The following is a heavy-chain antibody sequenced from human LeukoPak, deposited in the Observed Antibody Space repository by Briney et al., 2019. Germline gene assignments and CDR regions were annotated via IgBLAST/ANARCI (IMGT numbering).Heavy chain of an antibody. CDR3: AREQWPNWFDP. D-gene: IGHD6-19*01. V-gene: IGHV3-9*01. CDR2: ISWNSGSI. Sequence: PGGSLRLSCAASGFTFDDYAMHWVRQAPGKGLEWVSGISWNSGSIGYADSVKGRFTISRDNAKNSLYLQMNSLRAEDTAVYYCAREQWPNWFDPWGQGTLVTVSS. CDR1: GFTFDDYA. J-gene: IGHJ5*02.